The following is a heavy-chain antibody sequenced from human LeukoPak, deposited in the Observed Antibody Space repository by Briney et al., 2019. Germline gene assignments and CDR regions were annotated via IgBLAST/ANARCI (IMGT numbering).Heavy chain of an antibody. Sequence: GGSLRLSCAASGFTFSNYWMHWVRQAPGKGLVWVSRINNGGSRTMYADSVKGRFTISRDNARNTLYLQMNSLRAEDTAIYYCATGGSDSSDYFFGFYWGQETLVTVSS. J-gene: IGHJ4*02. CDR2: INNGGSRT. V-gene: IGHV3-74*03. D-gene: IGHD3-22*01. CDR1: GFTFSNYW. CDR3: ATGGSDSSDYFFGFY.